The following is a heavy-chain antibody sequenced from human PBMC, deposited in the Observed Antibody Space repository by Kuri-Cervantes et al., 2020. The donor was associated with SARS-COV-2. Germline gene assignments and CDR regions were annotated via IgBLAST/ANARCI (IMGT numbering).Heavy chain of an antibody. V-gene: IGHV3-64*01. CDR3: ASPRGTYYYDSSGYYSFDY. J-gene: IGHJ4*02. Sequence: GESLKIPCAALGFHFSSYAMHWVRQAPGKGLGYVSAISSNGGSTYYANSVKGRFTISRDKSKNPLYLQMGSLRAEDMAVYYCASPRGTYYYDSSGYYSFDYWGQGTLVTVSS. CDR2: ISSNGGST. CDR1: GFHFSSYA. D-gene: IGHD3-22*01.